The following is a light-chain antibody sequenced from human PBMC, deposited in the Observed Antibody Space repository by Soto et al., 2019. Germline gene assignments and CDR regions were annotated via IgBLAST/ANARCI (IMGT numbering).Light chain of an antibody. CDR1: NSDIGNYNF. J-gene: IGLJ1*01. V-gene: IGLV2-8*01. CDR3: SSYAGSGIFV. CDR2: EVS. Sequence: QSALTQPPSASGSPGQSVTISCTGTNSDIGNYNFVSWYQQHPGKAPKFMIYEVSKRPSGVPDRFSGSKSGNTASLTVSGLQAEDEADYYCSSYAGSGIFVFGTGTKVTVL.